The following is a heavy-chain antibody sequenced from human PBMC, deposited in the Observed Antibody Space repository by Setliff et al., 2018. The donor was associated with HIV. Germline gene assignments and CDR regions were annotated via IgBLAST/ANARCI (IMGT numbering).Heavy chain of an antibody. D-gene: IGHD6-13*01. CDR1: GFTFSIYT. J-gene: IGHJ3*02. CDR3: ARDHSIGGPIAAAGTGGAFDI. V-gene: IGHV3-21*01. CDR2: ISSSGNYI. Sequence: PGGSLRLSCAASGFTFSIYTINWVRQAPGKGLEWVSSISSSGNYINYADSVKGRFTISRDNSKNTLYLQMGSLRAEDMAVYYCARDHSIGGPIAAAGTGGAFDIWGQGTMVTVSS.